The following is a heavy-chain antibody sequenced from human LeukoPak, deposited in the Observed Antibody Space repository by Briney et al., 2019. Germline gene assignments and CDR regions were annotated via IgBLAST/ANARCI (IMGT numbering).Heavy chain of an antibody. Sequence: SETLSLTCTVSGGSITGYYWTWIRQPPGKGLEWIGYIYYSGSTNYNPSLKSRVTISVDTSKNQFSLKLSSVTAADTAVYYCARGPPNWGYDYWGPGTLVTVSS. CDR2: IYYSGST. D-gene: IGHD7-27*01. CDR3: ARGPPNWGYDY. J-gene: IGHJ4*02. V-gene: IGHV4-59*01. CDR1: GGSITGYY.